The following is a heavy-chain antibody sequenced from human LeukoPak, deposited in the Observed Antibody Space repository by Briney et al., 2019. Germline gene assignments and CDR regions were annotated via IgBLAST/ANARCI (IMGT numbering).Heavy chain of an antibody. D-gene: IGHD3-22*01. CDR3: ARGFPRYYYDSSGYYYFDY. Sequence: ASVKVSCKASGYTFTSYGISWVRQAPGQGLEWMGWISAYNGNTNYAQKLQGRVTMTTDTSTSTAYMELRSLSSDDTAVYYCARGFPRYYYDSSGYYYFDYWGQGTLVTVSS. CDR1: GYTFTSYG. CDR2: ISAYNGNT. V-gene: IGHV1-18*01. J-gene: IGHJ4*02.